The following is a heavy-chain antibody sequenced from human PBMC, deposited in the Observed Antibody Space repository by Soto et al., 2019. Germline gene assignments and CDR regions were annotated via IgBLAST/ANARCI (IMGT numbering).Heavy chain of an antibody. J-gene: IGHJ4*02. CDR1: GYSFTSLD. CDR2: KQPSTGRT. CDR3: ARGVSAGVDY. Sequence: ASVTVSCKASGYSFTSLDINWVRQTAGQGLEWMGWKQPSTGRTGYAQKFQGRVTMTRDTSINTAYMELTTLTSDDTAFYYCARGVSAGVDYWGQGTLVTVSS. V-gene: IGHV1-8*01. D-gene: IGHD1-26*01.